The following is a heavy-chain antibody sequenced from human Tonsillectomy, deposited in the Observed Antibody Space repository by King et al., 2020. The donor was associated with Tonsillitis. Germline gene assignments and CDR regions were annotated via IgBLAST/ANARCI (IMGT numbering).Heavy chain of an antibody. CDR2: IYYSGST. V-gene: IGHV4-39*01. D-gene: IGHD4-17*01. CDR3: ARQSSMTTGYFQH. CDR1: GGSISSSSYY. Sequence: QLQESGPGLVKPSETLSLTCTVSGGSISSSSYYWGWIRQPPGKGLEWIGSIYYSGSTYYNPSLKSRVTISVDTSKNQFSLKLSSVTAADTSLYYCARQSSMTTGYFQHWGQGTLVTVSS. J-gene: IGHJ1*01.